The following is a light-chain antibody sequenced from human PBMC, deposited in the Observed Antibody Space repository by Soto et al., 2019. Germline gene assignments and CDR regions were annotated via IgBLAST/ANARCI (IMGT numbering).Light chain of an antibody. Sequence: IVMTQSPATVSVSPGERATLSCRASQSVSDNLAWYQQKPGQAPRLLIYGASTRAIGISARFSGSGSGTEFTLTISSLQSEDFAVYYCQEYIQWPPGMFGPGTKVDIK. CDR1: QSVSDN. CDR2: GAS. CDR3: QEYIQWPPGM. J-gene: IGKJ1*01. V-gene: IGKV3-15*01.